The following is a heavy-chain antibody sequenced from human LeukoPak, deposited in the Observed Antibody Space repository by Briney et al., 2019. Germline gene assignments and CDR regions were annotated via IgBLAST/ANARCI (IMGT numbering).Heavy chain of an antibody. CDR3: ARGSRSLGVTTVTRGFDF. J-gene: IGHJ4*02. Sequence: SETLSLTCTVSGGSISSDDYYWSWIRQPPGKGLEWIGYIYYSGTTYYNPSLKSRVAISVDTSKNQLSLKLRSVTAADTAVYYCARGSRSLGVTTVTRGFDFWGQGTLVTVSS. CDR2: IYYSGTT. CDR1: GGSISSDDYY. D-gene: IGHD4-17*01. V-gene: IGHV4-30-4*02.